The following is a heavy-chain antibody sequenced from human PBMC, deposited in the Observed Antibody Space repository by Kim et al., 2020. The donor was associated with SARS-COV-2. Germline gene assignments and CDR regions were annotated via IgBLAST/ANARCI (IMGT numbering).Heavy chain of an antibody. D-gene: IGHD2-8*02. CDR1: GFTFSTYR. V-gene: IGHV3-74*01. CDR2: INSDGSGT. Sequence: GGSLRLSWAASGFTFSTYRMHWVRQAPGKGLVWVSRINSDGSGTTYADSVKGRFTISRDNAKNTLYLQMNSLSADDTAVYYCVRRRTVGNQDVDVWGRGTTVTVSS. J-gene: IGHJ6*02. CDR3: VRRRTVGNQDVDV.